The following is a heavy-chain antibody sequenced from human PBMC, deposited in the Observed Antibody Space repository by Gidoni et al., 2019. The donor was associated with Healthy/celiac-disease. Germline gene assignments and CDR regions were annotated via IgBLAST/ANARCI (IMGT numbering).Heavy chain of an antibody. V-gene: IGHV3-15*01. J-gene: IGHJ4*02. CDR1: GFTFSNAW. Sequence: EVQLVESGGGLVKPGGSLRLSCAASGFTFSNAWMSWVRQAPGKGLEGVGRIKSKTDGGTTDYAAPVKGRFTISRDDSKNTLYLQMNSLKTEDTAVYYCTTDLGYCSGGSCLIYDYWGQGTLVTVSS. D-gene: IGHD2-15*01. CDR2: IKSKTDGGTT. CDR3: TTDLGYCSGGSCLIYDY.